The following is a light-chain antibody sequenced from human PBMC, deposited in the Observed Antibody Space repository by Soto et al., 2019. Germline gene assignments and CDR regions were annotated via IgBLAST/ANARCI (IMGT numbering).Light chain of an antibody. V-gene: IGKV4-1*01. Sequence: DIVLTQSPDSLAVSLGERATINCKSSQSIFYSNNKNDLAWYQQKPGQPPKLLIYWASTRESGVPDRFSGSGSGTDFTLTTTSLQAEDVAVYYCQQYYNTPQNFGQGTKVEIK. CDR1: QSIFYSNNKND. J-gene: IGKJ1*01. CDR3: QQYYNTPQN. CDR2: WAS.